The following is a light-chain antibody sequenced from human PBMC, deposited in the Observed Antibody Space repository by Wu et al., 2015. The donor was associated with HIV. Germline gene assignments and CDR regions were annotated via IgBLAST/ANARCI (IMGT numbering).Light chain of an antibody. CDR1: QRVNSKY. CDR2: GSS. Sequence: EIVLTQSPGTLSLSPGESATLSCRASQRVNSKYLAWYQQKFGQAPRLLIYGSSIRATGVPDRFSGSGSGTDFSLTISSLEPEDFAVYYCQQRRNWPRSFGQGTKLEIK. CDR3: QQRRNWPRS. J-gene: IGKJ2*03. V-gene: IGKV3D-20*02.